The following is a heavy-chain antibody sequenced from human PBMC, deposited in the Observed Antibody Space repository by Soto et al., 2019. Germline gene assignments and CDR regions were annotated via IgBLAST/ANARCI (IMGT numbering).Heavy chain of an antibody. CDR3: AKAFGDWYPFEK. CDR2: INDSGDLR. CDR1: GFTFGSYA. Sequence: GGSLRLSCVASGFTFGSYAMSWVRRAPGKGLEWVSTINDSGDLRYYAESVRGRFTISRDNSKNTLYLEVNDLRAEDTARYHCAKAFGDWYPFEKWGLGALVTVSS. V-gene: IGHV3-23*01. J-gene: IGHJ4*02. D-gene: IGHD2-21*01.